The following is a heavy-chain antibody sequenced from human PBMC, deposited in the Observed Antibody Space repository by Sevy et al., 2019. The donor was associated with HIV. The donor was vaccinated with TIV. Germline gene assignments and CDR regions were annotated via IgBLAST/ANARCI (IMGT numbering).Heavy chain of an antibody. CDR3: AKDYSTGWYGYYYGMDV. CDR2: IHYKGSDK. D-gene: IGHD6-19*01. V-gene: IGHV3-30*02. Sequence: GGSLRLSCAASGFIFSSFGMHWVRQAPGKGLEWVAFIHYKGSDKYYADAVKGRYTISRDNSKNTVYLQMSSLGAEATAVYYCAKDYSTGWYGYYYGMDVRGQGTTVTVSS. J-gene: IGHJ6*02. CDR1: GFIFSSFG.